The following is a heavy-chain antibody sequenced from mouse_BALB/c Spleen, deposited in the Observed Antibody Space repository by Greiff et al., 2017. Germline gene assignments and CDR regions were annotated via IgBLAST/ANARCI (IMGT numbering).Heavy chain of an antibody. CDR3: ARRNGNYAMDY. CDR2: INHSSGYT. Sequence: QVQLKESAAELARPGASVKMSCKASGYTFTSYTMHWVKQRPGQGLEWIGYINHSSGYTEYNQKFKDKTTLTADKSSSTAYMQLSSLTSEDSAVYYCARRNGNYAMDYWGQGTSVTVSS. CDR1: GYTFTSYT. V-gene: IGHV1-4*02. J-gene: IGHJ4*01. D-gene: IGHD2-1*01.